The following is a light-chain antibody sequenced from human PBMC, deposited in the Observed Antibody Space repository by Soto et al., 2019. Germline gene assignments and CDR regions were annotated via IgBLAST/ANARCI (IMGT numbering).Light chain of an antibody. J-gene: IGLJ1*01. CDR3: SSHAGSNNPVV. CDR2: DVN. V-gene: IGLV2-8*01. Sequence: QSALTQPPSASGSPGQSVTISCTGTSGDVGGYNYVSWYQQHPGKAPKLMIYDVNKRPSGVPDRFSGSKSGNTASLTVSGLQAEDEAYYYCSSHAGSNNPVVFGTGTKLTV. CDR1: SGDVGGYNY.